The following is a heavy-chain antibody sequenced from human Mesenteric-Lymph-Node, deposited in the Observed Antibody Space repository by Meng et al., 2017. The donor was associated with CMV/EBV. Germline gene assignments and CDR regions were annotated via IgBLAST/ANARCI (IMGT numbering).Heavy chain of an antibody. J-gene: IGHJ3*02. V-gene: IGHV3-21*01. CDR3: AGNPGYCTGTTCYDAFDI. Sequence: GESLKISCAASGFTFTSYTMNWVRQAPGKGLEWVSSISWSSTYIYYADSVKGRFTISRDNAKNSLYLQMNSLRAEDTALYYCAGNPGYCTGTTCYDAFDIWGQGTMVTVSS. D-gene: IGHD2-2*01. CDR1: GFTFTSYT. CDR2: ISWSSTYI.